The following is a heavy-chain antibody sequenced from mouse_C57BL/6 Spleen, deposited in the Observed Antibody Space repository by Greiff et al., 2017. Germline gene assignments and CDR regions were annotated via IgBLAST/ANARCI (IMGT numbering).Heavy chain of an antibody. V-gene: IGHV1-82*01. Sequence: VKLQESGPELVKPGASVKISCKASGYAFSSSWMNWVKQRPGQGLEWIGRIYPGDGDTNYNGKFKGKATLTADKSSSTAYMQLSSLTAEDSAVYFCARWEDYWGQGTTLTVSS. CDR2: IYPGDGDT. D-gene: IGHD4-1*01. CDR3: ARWEDY. CDR1: GYAFSSSW. J-gene: IGHJ2*01.